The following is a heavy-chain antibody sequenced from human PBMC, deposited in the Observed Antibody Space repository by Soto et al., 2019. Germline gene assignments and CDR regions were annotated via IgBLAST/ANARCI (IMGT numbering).Heavy chain of an antibody. D-gene: IGHD3-22*01. CDR3: AKNADSSGYKYYYYGMDV. CDR2: ISGSGGST. V-gene: IGHV3-23*01. J-gene: IGHJ6*02. Sequence: PWGSLRLSCSASVFTFSSYAMSWFRQAPGKGLEWVSAISGSGGSTYYADSVKGRFTISRDNSKNTLYLQMNSLRAEDTAVYYCAKNADSSGYKYYYYGMDVWGQGTTVTVSS. CDR1: VFTFSSYA.